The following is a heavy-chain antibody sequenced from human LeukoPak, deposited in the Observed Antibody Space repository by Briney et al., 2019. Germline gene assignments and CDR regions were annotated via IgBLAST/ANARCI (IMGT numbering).Heavy chain of an antibody. CDR1: GFTFSRYG. Sequence: GGSLRLSCAASGFTFSRYGMSWVRQAPGKGLEWVSAISGSGGSTFYADSVKGRFTISRDNSKNTLYLQMNSLRAEDTAVYYCAKEAVRSSIAVAGTRYSQHWGQGTLVTVSS. CDR2: ISGSGGST. V-gene: IGHV3-23*01. CDR3: AKEAVRSSIAVAGTRYSQH. D-gene: IGHD6-13*01. J-gene: IGHJ1*01.